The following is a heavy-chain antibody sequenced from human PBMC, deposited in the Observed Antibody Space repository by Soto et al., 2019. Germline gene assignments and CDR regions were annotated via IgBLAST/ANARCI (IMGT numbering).Heavy chain of an antibody. CDR2: IDYTGGT. Sequence: SETLSLTCTVSGGSISSGGYYWNWIRQHPGKGLEWIGNIDYTGGTNFNPSLKSRPTMSVDTSKNQFSLTLNSVTAADTAVYYCARLRLGELSLRYWGQGTLVTVSS. CDR3: ARLRLGELSLRY. V-gene: IGHV4-31*03. J-gene: IGHJ4*02. D-gene: IGHD3-16*02. CDR1: GGSISSGGYY.